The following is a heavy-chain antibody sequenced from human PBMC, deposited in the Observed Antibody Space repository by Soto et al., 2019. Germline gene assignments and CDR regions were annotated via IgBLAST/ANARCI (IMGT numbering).Heavy chain of an antibody. D-gene: IGHD3-16*02. CDR2: IYYSGST. CDR3: ARLPFNYDYIWGSYRWGNWFDP. J-gene: IGHJ5*02. V-gene: IGHV4-39*01. Sequence: PSETLSLTCTVSGGSISSSSYYWGWIRQPPGKGLEWIGSIYYSGSTYYNPSLKSRVTISVDTSKNQFSLKLSSVTAADTAVYYCARLPFNYDYIWGSYRWGNWFDPWGQGTLVTVSS. CDR1: GGSISSSSYY.